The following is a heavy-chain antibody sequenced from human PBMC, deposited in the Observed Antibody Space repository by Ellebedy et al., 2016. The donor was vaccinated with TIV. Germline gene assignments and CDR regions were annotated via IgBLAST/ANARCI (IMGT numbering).Heavy chain of an antibody. J-gene: IGHJ4*02. CDR2: INPSGGGT. Sequence: AASVKVSCKASGYTFTSDLIHWVRQAPGQGLEWMGIINPSGGGTGYAQKFQGRVTMTRDTSASTVYMELSSLRSEDTAVYYCVTWGQSYGRWGQGSLVTISS. D-gene: IGHD3-16*01. CDR3: VTWGQSYGR. CDR1: GYTFTSDL. V-gene: IGHV1-46*01.